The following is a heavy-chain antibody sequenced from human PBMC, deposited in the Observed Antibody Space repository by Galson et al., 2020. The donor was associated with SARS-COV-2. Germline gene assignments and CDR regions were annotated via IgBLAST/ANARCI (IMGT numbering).Heavy chain of an antibody. D-gene: IGHD3-3*01. V-gene: IGHV4-31*03. Sequence: ETSETLSLTCTVSGGSISSGGYYWSWIRQHPGKGLEWIGYIYYSGSTYYNPSLKSRVTISVDTSKNQFSLKLSSVTAADTAVYYCARASRTIFGVVKHFDDWGQGTLVTVSS. CDR2: IYYSGST. CDR1: GGSISSGGYY. J-gene: IGHJ4*02. CDR3: ARASRTIFGVVKHFDD.